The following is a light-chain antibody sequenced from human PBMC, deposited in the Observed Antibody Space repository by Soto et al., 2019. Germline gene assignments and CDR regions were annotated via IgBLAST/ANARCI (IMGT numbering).Light chain of an antibody. CDR1: ETVATN. J-gene: IGKJ2*01. CDR3: HQYGSSLGT. CDR2: GAS. V-gene: IGKV3-20*01. Sequence: PGERATLSCWASETVATNLAWYQQKPGQAPRLLISGASTRAAGISDRFRGSGSGTDFTLTISSLEPEDFAVYYCHQYGSSLGTFGQGTKVDIK.